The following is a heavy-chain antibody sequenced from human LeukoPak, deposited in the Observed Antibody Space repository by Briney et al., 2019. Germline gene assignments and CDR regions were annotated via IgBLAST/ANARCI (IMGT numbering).Heavy chain of an antibody. V-gene: IGHV1-69*04. CDR1: GGTFISYA. D-gene: IGHD6-19*01. CDR2: IIPIFGIA. Sequence: SVKVSCKASGGTFISYAISWVRQAPGQGLEWMGRIIPIFGIANYAQKFQGRVTITADKSTSTAYMELSSLRSEDTAVYYCARDKGGRYSSGWNGCNWFDLWGQGTLVTVSS. CDR3: ARDKGGRYSSGWNGCNWFDL. J-gene: IGHJ5*02.